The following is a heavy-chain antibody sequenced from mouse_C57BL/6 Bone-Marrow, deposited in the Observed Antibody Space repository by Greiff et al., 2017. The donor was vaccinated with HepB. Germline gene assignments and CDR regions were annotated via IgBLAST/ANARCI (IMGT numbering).Heavy chain of an antibody. D-gene: IGHD2-4*01. Sequence: EVKVVESGGGLVKPGGSLKLSCAASGFTFSSYAMSWVRQTPEKRLEWVATISDGGSYTYYPDNVKGRFTISRDNAKNNLYLQMSHLKSEDTAMYYCARDQGLEGFAYWGQGTLVTVSA. J-gene: IGHJ3*01. CDR2: ISDGGSYT. V-gene: IGHV5-4*01. CDR1: GFTFSSYA. CDR3: ARDQGLEGFAY.